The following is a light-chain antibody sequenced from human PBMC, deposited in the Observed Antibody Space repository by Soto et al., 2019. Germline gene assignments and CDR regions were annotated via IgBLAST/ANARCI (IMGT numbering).Light chain of an antibody. CDR1: SYNIGSYNL. CDR3: CSFAGTGTQYV. Sequence: QSVLTQPASVSGSLGQSITISCIGASYNIGSYNLVSWYQHKPGKAPKIIIFEGSKRPSGVSNRFSGSRSGNTASLTISGLQAEDEADYYCCSFAGTGTQYVFXTGTKVTVL. CDR2: EGS. V-gene: IGLV2-23*01. J-gene: IGLJ1*01.